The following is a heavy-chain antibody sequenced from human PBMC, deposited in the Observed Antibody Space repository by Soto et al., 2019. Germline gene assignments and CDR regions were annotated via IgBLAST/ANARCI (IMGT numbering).Heavy chain of an antibody. CDR3: ASGSGSYGYYYYYGMDV. Sequence: SETLSLTCAVSGGSISSGGYSWSWIRQPPGKGLEWIGYIYHSGSTYYNPSLKSRVTISVDRSKNQFSLKLSSVTAADTAVYYCASGSGSYGYYYYYGMDVWGPGTTVSLS. J-gene: IGHJ6*02. CDR1: GGSISSGGYS. V-gene: IGHV4-30-2*01. CDR2: IYHSGST. D-gene: IGHD3-10*01.